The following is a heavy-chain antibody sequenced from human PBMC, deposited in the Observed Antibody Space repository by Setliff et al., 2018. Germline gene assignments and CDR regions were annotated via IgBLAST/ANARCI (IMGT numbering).Heavy chain of an antibody. V-gene: IGHV4-4*07. J-gene: IGHJ4*02. Sequence: SETLSLTCTVSGDSVGSYYWSWIRQSAGKGLEWIGRIYNNGNAHYNPSLKSRVTMSLDTSKNLFSLKVSSVTAADTAVYYCARSFSRREKFLLDYWGQGALVTVSS. CDR3: ARSFSRREKFLLDY. CDR1: GDSVGSYY. CDR2: IYNNGNA.